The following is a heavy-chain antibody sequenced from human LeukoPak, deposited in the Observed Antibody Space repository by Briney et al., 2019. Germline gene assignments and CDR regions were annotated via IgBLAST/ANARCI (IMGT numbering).Heavy chain of an antibody. J-gene: IGHJ6*03. V-gene: IGHV4-30-2*01. Sequence: KASETLSLTCTVSGGSISSGGYYWSWIRQPPGKGLEWIGYIYHSGSTYYNPSPKSRVTISVDRSKNQFSLKLSSVTAADTAVYYCARAGIEGPARAVNYYYYMDVWGKGTTVTVSS. CDR2: IYHSGST. CDR3: ARAGIEGPARAVNYYYYMDV. D-gene: IGHD6-19*01. CDR1: GGSISSGGYY.